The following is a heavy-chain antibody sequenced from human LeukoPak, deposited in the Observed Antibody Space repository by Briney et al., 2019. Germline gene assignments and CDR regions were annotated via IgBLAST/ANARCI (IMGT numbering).Heavy chain of an antibody. CDR3: ARVLRYYYYMDV. J-gene: IGHJ6*03. CDR2: IYYSGST. Sequence: SETLSLTCTVSGGSISSYYWSWIRQPPGKGLEWIGYIYYSGSTNYDPSLKSRVTISVDTSKNQCSLKLSSVTAADTAVYYCARVLRYYYYMDVWGKGTTVTVSS. CDR1: GGSISSYY. V-gene: IGHV4-59*01.